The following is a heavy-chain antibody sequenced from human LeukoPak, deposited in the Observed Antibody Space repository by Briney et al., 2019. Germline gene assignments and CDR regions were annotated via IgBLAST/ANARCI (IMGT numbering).Heavy chain of an antibody. D-gene: IGHD6-19*01. CDR1: GGSISSYY. J-gene: IGHJ4*02. CDR2: IYYSGST. CDR3: ARAVSGRFDY. Sequence: VKPSETLSLTCTVSGGSISSYYWSWIRQPPGTGLEWIGYIYYSGSTNYNPSLKSRVTISVDTSKNQFSLRLSSVTAADTAIYYCARAVSGRFDYWGQGTLVTVSS. V-gene: IGHV4-59*08.